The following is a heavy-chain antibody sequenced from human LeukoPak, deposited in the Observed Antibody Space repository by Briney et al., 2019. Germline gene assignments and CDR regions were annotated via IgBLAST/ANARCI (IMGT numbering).Heavy chain of an antibody. V-gene: IGHV4-59*01. J-gene: IGHJ6*02. Sequence: PSETLSLTCTVSGGSISGYYWSWIRQPPGKGLEWIGYIYSSGTTNYNPSLKSQITISLDTSKNQFSLKLSSVTAADTAVYYCARVWYRPYYYYGMDVWGQGTTVTVSS. CDR1: GGSISGYY. CDR3: ARVWYRPYYYYGMDV. CDR2: IYSSGTT. D-gene: IGHD6-13*01.